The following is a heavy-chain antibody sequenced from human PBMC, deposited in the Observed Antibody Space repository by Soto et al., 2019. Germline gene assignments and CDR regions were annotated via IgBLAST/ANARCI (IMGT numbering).Heavy chain of an antibody. D-gene: IGHD1-26*01. CDR1: GGSISSNNYY. CDR3: ASRGSGSYSDY. CDR2: IYYSGST. V-gene: IGHV4-39*01. J-gene: IGHJ4*02. Sequence: QLQLQESGPGLVKPSETLSLTCTVSGGSISSNNYYWGWIRQPPGKGLEWIGSIYYSGSTYYNPSLKXRXTXSXXTSKNQFSLKLSSVTAADTAVYYCASRGSGSYSDYWGQGTLVTVSS.